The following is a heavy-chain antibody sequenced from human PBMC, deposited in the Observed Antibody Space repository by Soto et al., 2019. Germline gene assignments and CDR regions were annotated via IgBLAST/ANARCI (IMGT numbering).Heavy chain of an antibody. CDR3: ARGNDWKSSTFDI. CDR1: GGSLIDDY. D-gene: IGHD2-21*01. J-gene: IGHJ3*02. CDR2: VYYSGST. Sequence: QVQLQESGPGLVMPLETVSLTCTVSGGSLIDDYWNWIRQPPGKGLEWIGYVYYSGSTNYNPSLKCRVTLSVDRSKNQFSLKLSSVTAADTAVYYCARGNDWKSSTFDIWGHGTMVSVSS. V-gene: IGHV4-59*01.